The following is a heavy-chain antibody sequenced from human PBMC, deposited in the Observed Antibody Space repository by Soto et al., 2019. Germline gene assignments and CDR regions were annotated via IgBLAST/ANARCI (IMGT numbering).Heavy chain of an antibody. CDR2: IYYSGST. D-gene: IGHD2-15*01. CDR3: ASTVAIGCSGGSCYYYYGMDV. Sequence: SETLSLTCTVSGGSISSGGYYWSWIRQHPGKGLEWIGYIYYSGSTYYNPSLKSRVTISVDTSKNQFSLKLSSVTAADTAVYYCASTVAIGCSGGSCYYYYGMDVWGQGTRVTVSS. CDR1: GGSISSGGYY. J-gene: IGHJ6*02. V-gene: IGHV4-31*03.